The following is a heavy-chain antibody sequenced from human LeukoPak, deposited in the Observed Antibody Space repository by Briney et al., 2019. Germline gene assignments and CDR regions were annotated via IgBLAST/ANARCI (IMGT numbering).Heavy chain of an antibody. CDR2: INHSGST. Sequence: SETLSLTCAVYGGSFSDYYWNRIRQPPGKGLEWIGEINHSGSTNYNPSLKSRVTISVDTSKNQFSLKLSSVTAADTAVYYCARGIPNCSSTSCYHDYFDYWGQGILVTVSS. CDR1: GGSFSDYY. J-gene: IGHJ4*02. CDR3: ARGIPNCSSTSCYHDYFDY. V-gene: IGHV4-34*01. D-gene: IGHD2-2*01.